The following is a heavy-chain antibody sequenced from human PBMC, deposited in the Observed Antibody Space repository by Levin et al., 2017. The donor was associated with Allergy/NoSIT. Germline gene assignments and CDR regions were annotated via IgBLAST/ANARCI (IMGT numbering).Heavy chain of an antibody. J-gene: IGHJ6*02. Sequence: GGSLRLSCAASGFTFSSYGMHWVRQAPGKGLEWVAVISYDGSNKYYADSVKGRFTISRDNSKNTLYLQMNSLRAEDTAVYYCAKAFPRYPSVYYYYGMDVWGQGTTVTVSS. CDR2: ISYDGSNK. CDR3: AKAFPRYPSVYYYYGMDV. V-gene: IGHV3-30*18. CDR1: GFTFSSYG. D-gene: IGHD2-2*01.